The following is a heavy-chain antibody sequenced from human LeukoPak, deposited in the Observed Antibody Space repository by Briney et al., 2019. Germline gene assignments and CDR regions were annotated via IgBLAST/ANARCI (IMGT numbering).Heavy chain of an antibody. CDR1: GYTFTSYG. CDR3: ARVDLRGLRFLEWSHWDWFDP. J-gene: IGHJ5*02. D-gene: IGHD3-3*01. V-gene: IGHV1-18*01. Sequence: ASVKVSCKASGYTFTSYGISWVQQAPGQGLEWMGWISAYNGNTNYAQKLQGRVTMTTDTSTSTAYMELRSLRSDDTAVYYCARVDLRGLRFLEWSHWDWFDPWGQGTLVTVSS. CDR2: ISAYNGNT.